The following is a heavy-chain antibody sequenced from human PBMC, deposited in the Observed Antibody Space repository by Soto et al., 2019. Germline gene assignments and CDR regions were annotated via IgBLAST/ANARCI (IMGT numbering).Heavy chain of an antibody. V-gene: IGHV2-5*01. CDR2: IYWNDDK. CDR1: GFSLSTSGVG. CDR3: AHVGDILTGYVFDY. Sequence: QITLKESGPTLVKPTQTLKLTCTFSGFSLSTSGVGVGWIRQPPGKALEWLALIYWNDDKRYSPSLKSRLTITKDTSKNQVVLTMTNMDPVDTATYYCAHVGDILTGYVFDYWGQGTLVTVSS. J-gene: IGHJ4*02. D-gene: IGHD3-9*01.